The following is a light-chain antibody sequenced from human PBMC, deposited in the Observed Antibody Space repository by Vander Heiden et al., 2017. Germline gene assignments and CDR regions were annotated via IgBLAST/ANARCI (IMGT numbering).Light chain of an antibody. CDR3: HQYGGSPHT. CDR1: QSIISDY. V-gene: IGKV3-20*01. CDR2: GAS. Sequence: EIVLTQSPATLSSSPGERPTLSCRASQSIISDYLAWYHQKPGQAPRLLIYGASSRPTGIPDRFSGSGSVTDFTLTISRLEAEDFAVYYCHQYGGSPHTFGQGTKLEIK. J-gene: IGKJ2*01.